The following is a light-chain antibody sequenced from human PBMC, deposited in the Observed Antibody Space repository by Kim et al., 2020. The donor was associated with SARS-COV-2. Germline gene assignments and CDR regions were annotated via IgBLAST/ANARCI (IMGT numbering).Light chain of an antibody. CDR3: AAWDDSLNGWV. CDR1: SSNIGSNT. V-gene: IGLV1-44*01. J-gene: IGLJ3*02. Sequence: GQRVTVSCSGSSSNIGSNTVTWFQQLPGTAPKLLIYSNYQRPSGVPDRFSGSNSGTSASLAISGLQSEDEADYYCAAWDDSLNGWVFGGGTKLTVL. CDR2: SNY.